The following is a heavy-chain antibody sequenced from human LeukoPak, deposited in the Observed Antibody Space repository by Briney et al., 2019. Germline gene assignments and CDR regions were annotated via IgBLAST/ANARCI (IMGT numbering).Heavy chain of an antibody. V-gene: IGHV1-46*01. CDR3: ARGPSGYDREDWFDP. CDR1: GYTFTSYH. CDR2: INPSGGST. Sequence: ASVKVSCKASGYTFTSYHLHWVRQAPGQGLEWMGIINPSGGSTSYAQKFQGRVTMTRDTSTSTVYMELSSLRSEDTAVYYCARGPSGYDREDWFDPWGQGTLVTVSS. J-gene: IGHJ5*02. D-gene: IGHD5-12*01.